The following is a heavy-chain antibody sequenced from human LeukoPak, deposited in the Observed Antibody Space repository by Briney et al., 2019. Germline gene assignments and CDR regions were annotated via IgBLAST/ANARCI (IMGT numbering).Heavy chain of an antibody. CDR1: GYSFTNYW. Sequence: GESLKISCQGSGYSFTNYWIGWVRQVPGKGLEWMGVVYPDDSDTRYSPSFQGQVTMSADKSISTAYLQWRSLKASDTAIYYCARQYYDVLTGRYIHFDHWGQGTLVTVSS. CDR2: VYPDDSDT. CDR3: ARQYYDVLTGRYIHFDH. D-gene: IGHD3-9*01. J-gene: IGHJ4*02. V-gene: IGHV5-51*01.